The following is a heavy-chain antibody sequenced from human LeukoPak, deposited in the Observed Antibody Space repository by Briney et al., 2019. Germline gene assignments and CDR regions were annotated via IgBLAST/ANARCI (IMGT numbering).Heavy chain of an antibody. CDR1: GFTFSSYS. J-gene: IGHJ4*02. CDR3: ARDFVNSGYYFDY. V-gene: IGHV3-71*01. Sequence: GGSLRLSCAASGFTFSSYSMSWVRQAPGKGLEWVGFIRSKAYGGTTKNAASVKGRFTISRDDSRSIAYLQMNSLKTEDTAVYYCARDFVNSGYYFDYWGQGTLVTVSS. D-gene: IGHD3-22*01. CDR2: IRSKAYGGTT.